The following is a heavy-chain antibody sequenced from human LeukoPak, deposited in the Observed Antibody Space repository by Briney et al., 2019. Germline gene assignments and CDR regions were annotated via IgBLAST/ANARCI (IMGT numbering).Heavy chain of an antibody. CDR3: AKDLTELTLALNC. CDR1: GFTVSSNY. J-gene: IGHJ4*02. CDR2: IYSGGSI. Sequence: TGGSLRLSCAASGFTVSSNYMSWVRQAPGKGLEWVSVIYSGGSIYYADSVKGRFTISRDNSKNTLYLQMNSLRAEDTAVYYCAKDLTELTLALNCWGQGTLVTVSS. V-gene: IGHV3-53*01. D-gene: IGHD3-9*01.